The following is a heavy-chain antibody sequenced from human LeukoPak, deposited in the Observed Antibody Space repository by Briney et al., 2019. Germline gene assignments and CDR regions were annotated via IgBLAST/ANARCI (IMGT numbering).Heavy chain of an antibody. J-gene: IGHJ4*02. CDR1: GGTFSSYA. CDR2: IIPIFGTA. D-gene: IGHD5-24*01. Sequence: SVKVSCKASGGTFSSYAISWVRQAPGQGLEWIGGIIPIFGTANYAQKFQGRVTITADESTSTAYMELSSLRSEDTAVYYCARGGRDGYNLYYFDYWGQGTLVTVSS. CDR3: ARGGRDGYNLYYFDY. V-gene: IGHV1-69*01.